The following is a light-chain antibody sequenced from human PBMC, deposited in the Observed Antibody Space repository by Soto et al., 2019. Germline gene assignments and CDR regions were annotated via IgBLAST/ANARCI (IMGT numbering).Light chain of an antibody. CDR3: CSYAGTYTYV. J-gene: IGLJ1*01. Sequence: QSVLTQPRSVSGSPGQSVAISCTGTSSVIGGYNYVSWFQQHPGKAPKLMIYDVSKWPSGVPDRFSGSKSGNTASLTISGLQADDEADYYCCSYAGTYTYVFVTGSKVTVL. V-gene: IGLV2-11*01. CDR1: SSVIGGYNY. CDR2: DVS.